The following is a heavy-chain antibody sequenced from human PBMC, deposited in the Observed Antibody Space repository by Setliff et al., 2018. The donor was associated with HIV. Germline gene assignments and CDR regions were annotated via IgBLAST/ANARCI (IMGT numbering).Heavy chain of an antibody. CDR1: GGPISSYY. D-gene: IGHD3-22*01. CDR3: ARSLCYYDSCGYYYNY. J-gene: IGHJ4*02. Sequence: SETLSLTCTVSGGPISSYYWSWVRQPPGKGLEWIGYIYTAGSTNYNPSLKSRVTISVDMSKNQFSLRLTSVTAADTAMYYCARSLCYYDSCGYYYNYWGQGTLVTVSS. CDR2: IYTAGST. V-gene: IGHV4-4*09.